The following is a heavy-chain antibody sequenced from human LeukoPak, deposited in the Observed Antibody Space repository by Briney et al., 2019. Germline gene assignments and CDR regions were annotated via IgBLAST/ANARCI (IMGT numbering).Heavy chain of an antibody. V-gene: IGHV4-34*01. CDR3: ARGVVSGRFGDYYYYMDV. CDR1: GGSFTGYY. D-gene: IGHD3-16*01. CDR2: VNDRGST. Sequence: PSETLSLTCAFYGGSFTGYYWSWIRQSPGKGLEWIGEVNDRGSTNYNPSLKSRLTISEDKSKKQFSLRLPSVTAADTAVYYCARGVVSGRFGDYYYYMDVWGKGTAVTVSS. J-gene: IGHJ6*03.